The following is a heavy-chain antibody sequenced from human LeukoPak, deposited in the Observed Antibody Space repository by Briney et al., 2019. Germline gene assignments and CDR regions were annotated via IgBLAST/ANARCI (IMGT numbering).Heavy chain of an antibody. CDR2: IRDDGSNK. CDR3: AKSSSGWSMDY. D-gene: IGHD6-19*01. J-gene: IGHJ4*02. CDR1: GFSFSRYG. Sequence: PGGSLGLSCAVSGFSFSRYGMHLVGQAPGKGLEWVAFIRDDGSNKYYADSVKGRFTISRDNSKNTLYLQMNSLRAEDTAVYYCAKSSSGWSMDYWGQGTLVTVSS. V-gene: IGHV3-30*02.